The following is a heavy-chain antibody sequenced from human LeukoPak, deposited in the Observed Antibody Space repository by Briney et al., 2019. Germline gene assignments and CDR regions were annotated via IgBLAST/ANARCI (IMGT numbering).Heavy chain of an antibody. CDR2: IYYSGST. V-gene: IGHV4-39*07. CDR3: ARVIHYYYYYMDV. Sequence: PSETLSLTCTVSGGSISSSSYYWGWIRQPPGKGLEWIGSIYYSGSTYYNPSLKSRVTISVDTSKNQFSLKLSSVTAADTAVYYCARVIHYYYYYMDVWGKGTTVTVSS. J-gene: IGHJ6*03. CDR1: GGSISSSSYY.